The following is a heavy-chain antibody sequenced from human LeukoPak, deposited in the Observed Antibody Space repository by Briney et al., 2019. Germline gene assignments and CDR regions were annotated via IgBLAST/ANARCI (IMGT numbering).Heavy chain of an antibody. CDR3: ARDKYDILTGYYRLDS. V-gene: IGHV4-4*07. Sequence: SETLSLTCTVSGGSISSYYWSWIRQPAGKGLKWIGRIYTSGSTNYNPSLKSRVTMSVDTSKNQLSLKLSSGTAADTAVYYCARDKYDILTGYYRLDSWGQGTLVTVSS. CDR2: IYTSGST. CDR1: GGSISSYY. D-gene: IGHD3-9*01. J-gene: IGHJ4*02.